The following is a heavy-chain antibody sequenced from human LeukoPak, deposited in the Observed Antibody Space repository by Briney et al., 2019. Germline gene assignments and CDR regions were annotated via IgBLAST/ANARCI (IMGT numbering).Heavy chain of an antibody. D-gene: IGHD3-9*01. V-gene: IGHV4-38-2*02. Sequence: SETLSLTRIVSGYSISSGYYWGWIRQPPGKGLEWIGTIYHSGSTYYNPSLQSRVTISVDTSKSQFSLKLSSLTAADTAVYYCARVRLAQPFFDYWGQGSLVTVSS. CDR3: ARVRLAQPFFDY. J-gene: IGHJ4*02. CDR2: IYHSGST. CDR1: GYSISSGYY.